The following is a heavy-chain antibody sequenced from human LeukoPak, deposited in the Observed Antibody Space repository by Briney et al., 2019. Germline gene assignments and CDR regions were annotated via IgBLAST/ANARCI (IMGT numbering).Heavy chain of an antibody. CDR3: AKDSYYYGSGSYGAFDI. V-gene: IGHV3-30*02. CDR1: GFTFSSYG. J-gene: IGHJ3*02. D-gene: IGHD3-10*01. CDR2: IRYDGSNK. Sequence: QTGGSLRLSCAASGFTFSSYGMHWVRQAPGKGLEWVAFIRYDGSNKYYADSVKGRFTISRDNSKNTLYLQMNSLRAEDTAVYYCAKDSYYYGSGSYGAFDIWGQGTMVTVPS.